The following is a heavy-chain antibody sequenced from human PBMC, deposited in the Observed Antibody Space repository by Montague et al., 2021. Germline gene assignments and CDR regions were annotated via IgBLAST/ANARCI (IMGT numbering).Heavy chain of an antibody. CDR3: AIDASGSSVGWFNP. CDR1: GGSVSTGGYS. CDR2: ISLRGTT. D-gene: IGHD3-10*01. V-gene: IGHV4-31*03. J-gene: IGHJ5*02. Sequence: TLSLTCSVSGGSVSTGGYSWSWIRQRPGQGLEWLGYISLRGTTYYNPSLSRRLSISLDTARNHLSLQLTSVTAADTAIYYCAIDASGSSVGWFNPWGQGALVTVSS.